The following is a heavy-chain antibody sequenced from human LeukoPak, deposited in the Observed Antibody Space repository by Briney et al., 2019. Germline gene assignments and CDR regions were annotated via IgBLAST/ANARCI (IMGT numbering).Heavy chain of an antibody. CDR1: GLTFRSYA. V-gene: IGHV3-23*01. CDR2: ISGTGVTI. D-gene: IGHD1-26*01. CDR3: ARHGSGRNYFDPLDY. Sequence: PGGSLRLSCAASGLTFRSYAMSWVRQAPGKGLEWVSAISGTGVTIYYADSVKGRFTVSRDNPKNTLNLQLDSLRVEDTAVYYCARHGSGRNYFDPLDYWGQGTLVTVSS. J-gene: IGHJ4*02.